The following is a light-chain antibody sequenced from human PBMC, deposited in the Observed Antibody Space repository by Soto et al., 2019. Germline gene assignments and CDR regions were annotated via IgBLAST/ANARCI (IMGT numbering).Light chain of an antibody. Sequence: QSVLTQPPSVSGAPGQRVTISCTGSSSNIGAGYDVHWYQQLPGTAPKLLIYGNSNRPSGVPDRFTGSKSGTSASLAITGLQAEDEAEYYCQSYDSSLSGYVVFGGGTTVTVL. J-gene: IGLJ2*01. V-gene: IGLV1-40*01. CDR1: SSNIGAGYD. CDR2: GNS. CDR3: QSYDSSLSGYVV.